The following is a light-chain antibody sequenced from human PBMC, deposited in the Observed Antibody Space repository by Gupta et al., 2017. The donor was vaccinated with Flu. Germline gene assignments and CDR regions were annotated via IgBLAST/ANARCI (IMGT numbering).Light chain of an antibody. Sequence: QSVLTQPPSVSAAPGQKVTISCSGGTSNLGKNGVSWFQQLPGTAPKFLIYDNDKRPSGIPDRFSGSKSGTSATLGIAGVQTGDEADYYCATWDSSLSAVVFGGGTKMTVL. CDR2: DND. J-gene: IGLJ2*01. CDR3: ATWDSSLSAVV. V-gene: IGLV1-51*01. CDR1: TSNLGKNG.